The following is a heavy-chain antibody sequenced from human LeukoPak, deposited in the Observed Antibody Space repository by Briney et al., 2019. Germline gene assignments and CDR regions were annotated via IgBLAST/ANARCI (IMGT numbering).Heavy chain of an antibody. V-gene: IGHV1-24*01. CDR3: ATDGVARGDDAFDI. Sequence: GASVKVSCKVSGYTLTELSMHWVRQTPGKGLEWMGGFDPEDGETIYAQKFQGRVTMTEDTSTDTAYMELSSLRSEDTAVYYCATDGVARGDDAFDIWGQGTMVTVSS. CDR2: FDPEDGET. J-gene: IGHJ3*02. D-gene: IGHD2-15*01. CDR1: GYTLTELS.